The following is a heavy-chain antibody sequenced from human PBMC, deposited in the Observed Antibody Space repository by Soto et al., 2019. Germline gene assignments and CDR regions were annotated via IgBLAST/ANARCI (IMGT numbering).Heavy chain of an antibody. D-gene: IGHD3-10*01. CDR1: GFTFSGSA. J-gene: IGHJ6*02. CDR3: TRHVENGVRKGGNYYYGMDV. V-gene: IGHV3-73*02. Sequence: EVQLVESGGGLVQPGGSLKLSCAASGFTFSGSAMHWVRRASGKGLEWVGRIRSEANSYATAYAASVKGRFTISRDDSKNTAYLQMNSLKTEDTAVYYCTRHVENGVRKGGNYYYGMDVWGQGTTVTVSS. CDR2: IRSEANSYAT.